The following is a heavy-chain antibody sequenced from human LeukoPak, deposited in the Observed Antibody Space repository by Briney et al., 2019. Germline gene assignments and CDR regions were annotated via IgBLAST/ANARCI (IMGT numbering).Heavy chain of an antibody. CDR1: GFTFMTYW. Sequence: PGGSLRLSCAASGFTFMTYWMSWVRQAPGKGLEWVANIKQDVSEKYYVDSVKGRFTISRDNAKNSLYLQMNSLRAEDTAVYYCARDGTGVGSTKFDYWGQGTLVTVSS. CDR2: IKQDVSEK. CDR3: ARDGTGVGSTKFDY. V-gene: IGHV3-7*01. J-gene: IGHJ4*02. D-gene: IGHD1-26*01.